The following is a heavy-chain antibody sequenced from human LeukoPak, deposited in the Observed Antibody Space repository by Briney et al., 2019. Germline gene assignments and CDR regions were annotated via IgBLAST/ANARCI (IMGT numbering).Heavy chain of an antibody. D-gene: IGHD1-26*01. J-gene: IGHJ4*02. CDR3: ARDRNSGSYFDY. V-gene: IGHV3-30-3*01. Sequence: GGSLRLSCAASGFTFSSCAMHWVRQAPGKGLEWVAVISYDGSNKYYADSVKGRFTISRDNSKNTLYLQMNSLRAEDTAVYCCARDRNSGSYFDYWGQGTLVTVSS. CDR2: ISYDGSNK. CDR1: GFTFSSCA.